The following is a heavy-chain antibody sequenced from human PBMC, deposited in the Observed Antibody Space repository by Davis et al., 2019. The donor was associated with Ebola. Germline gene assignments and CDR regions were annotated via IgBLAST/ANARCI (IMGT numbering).Heavy chain of an antibody. CDR3: ARQRAGYNDFDY. V-gene: IGHV4-59*08. D-gene: IGHD5-24*01. J-gene: IGHJ4*02. Sequence: SEPLSLTCTPSGGSISGYYWSWTPQPPGKGRKRIRYIYYSGSTNYNPSLKSRVTISVDTSKNQFSLTLTAVTAADTAVYYCARQRAGYNDFDYWGQGTLVTVSS. CDR1: GGSISGYY. CDR2: IYYSGST.